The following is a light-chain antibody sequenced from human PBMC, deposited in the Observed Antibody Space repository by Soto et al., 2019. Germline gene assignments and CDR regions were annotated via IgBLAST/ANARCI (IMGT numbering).Light chain of an antibody. CDR1: QSISRS. V-gene: IGKV1-5*01. CDR3: QQYQSYFLT. Sequence: DIQMTQYPSPLSASVGDRVTITCRASQSISRSLAWYQQKSGKAPKLLIYDASSLESGVPSRFSGSGFGTEFTLTISGLQPDDCATYYCQQYQSYFLTFGPGTTVDMK. J-gene: IGKJ3*01. CDR2: DAS.